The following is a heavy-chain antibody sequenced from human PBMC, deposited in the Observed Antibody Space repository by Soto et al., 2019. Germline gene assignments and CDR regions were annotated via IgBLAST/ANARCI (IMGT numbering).Heavy chain of an antibody. CDR3: PRDDATYCGPGGYRYFYYGMDV. D-gene: IGHD2-21*01. V-gene: IGHV1-69*13. CDR2: RIPMFPTA. J-gene: IGHJ6*02. CDR1: GGTFSNPS. Sequence: SVEVSCKXSGGTFSNPSLSWVRQPPVQGLAWVGGRIPMFPTADYAHRFQGSVTSTAQESTTTVDMELSGLSSADTPLYHFPRDDATYCGPGGYRYFYYGMDVWGQGTTVTVSS.